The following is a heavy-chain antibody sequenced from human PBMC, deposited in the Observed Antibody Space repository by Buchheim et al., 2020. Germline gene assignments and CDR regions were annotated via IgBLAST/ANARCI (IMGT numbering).Heavy chain of an antibody. J-gene: IGHJ4*02. V-gene: IGHV4-39*07. D-gene: IGHD3-16*01. CDR3: AREGWGAKSEDDN. CDR1: GDSIRSSAYF. Sequence: HLHLQESGPGLVKPSETLSLTCSVSGDSIRSSAYFWGWIRQSPGRALEWIASINYSGRAFYNPSLESRVTMSLDTSNNQFSLKLHSVTAADTAGYYCAREGWGAKSEDDNWGPETL. CDR2: INYSGRA.